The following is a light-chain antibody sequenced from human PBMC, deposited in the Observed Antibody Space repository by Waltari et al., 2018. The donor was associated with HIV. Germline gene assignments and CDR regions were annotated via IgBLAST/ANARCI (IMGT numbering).Light chain of an antibody. CDR2: DAF. CDR3: LQYTNYPLA. V-gene: IGKV1D-13*01. CDR1: QDIRSA. Sequence: IQLPQSPSSLSASVADRLTLTCRASQDIRSALAWFQQKPGQSPQLLIYDAFELPSGVPSRFSGSQSGTDFTLTLSSLQPEDFATYYCLQYTNYPLAFGPGTTVVIK. J-gene: IGKJ3*01.